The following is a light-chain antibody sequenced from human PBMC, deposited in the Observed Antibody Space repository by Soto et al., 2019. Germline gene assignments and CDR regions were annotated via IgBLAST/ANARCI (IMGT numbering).Light chain of an antibody. CDR1: SSNIGAGYD. J-gene: IGLJ1*01. CDR2: TNN. Sequence: QPVLTQPPSVSGAPGQRVTISCTGSSSNIGAGYDVHWYLQLPGTAPKLLVYTNNNRPSGVPDRFSGSTSGTSASLAITGLQAEDEADYYCQSYDSRLSAYVFGTGTKVTVL. V-gene: IGLV1-40*01. CDR3: QSYDSRLSAYV.